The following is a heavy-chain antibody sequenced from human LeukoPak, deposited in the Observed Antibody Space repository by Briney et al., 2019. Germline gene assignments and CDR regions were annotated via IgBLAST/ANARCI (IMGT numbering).Heavy chain of an antibody. V-gene: IGHV4-4*02. Sequence: PSETLSLTCAVSGGSISSSNWWSWVRQPPGKGLEWIGYIYYSGSTNYNPSLKGRVTISVDTSKNQFSLKLSPVTAADTAVYYCARVYSSSWYIDIWGQGTMVTVSS. CDR1: GGSISSSNW. D-gene: IGHD6-13*01. J-gene: IGHJ3*02. CDR3: ARVYSSSWYIDI. CDR2: IYYSGST.